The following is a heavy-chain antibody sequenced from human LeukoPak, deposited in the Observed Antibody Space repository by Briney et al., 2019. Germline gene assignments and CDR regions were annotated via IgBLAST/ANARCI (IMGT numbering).Heavy chain of an antibody. V-gene: IGHV4-4*07. Sequence: SETLSLTCTVSGGYTGSHYWSWIRQPAGKGLEWIGRISPSGTTHYNPSLGSRVTMSVGTSNNYVSLRLSSVTAADTAVYYCARDFYASGFYFWFDPWGQGILVTVSS. D-gene: IGHD2/OR15-2a*01. J-gene: IGHJ5*02. CDR3: ARDFYASGFYFWFDP. CDR1: GGYTGSHY. CDR2: ISPSGTT.